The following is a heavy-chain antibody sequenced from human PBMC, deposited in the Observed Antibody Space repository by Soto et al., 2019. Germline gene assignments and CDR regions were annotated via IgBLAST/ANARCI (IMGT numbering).Heavy chain of an antibody. CDR2: IYTGGIT. V-gene: IGHV3-66*01. J-gene: IGHJ4*02. CDR1: GFTVSSDY. Sequence: GGSLRLSCAASGFTVSSDYMSWVRQAPGKGLEWVSVIYTGGITYYADSVNGRFIISRDNSKNTLFLQMNSLRAEDTAVYYCSSGSYPFDYWGQGTLVTVSS. CDR3: SSGSYPFDY. D-gene: IGHD1-26*01.